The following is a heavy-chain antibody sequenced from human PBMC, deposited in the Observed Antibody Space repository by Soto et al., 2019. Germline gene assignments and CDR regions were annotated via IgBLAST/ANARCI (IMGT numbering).Heavy chain of an antibody. D-gene: IGHD2-2*01. J-gene: IGHJ5*02. Sequence: ASVKVSCKASGYTFTSYGISWVRQAPGQGLEWMGWISAYNGNTNYEQKLQGRVTMTTDTSTSTAYMELRSLRSDDTAVYYCARADLGYCSSTSCYGGGWFDPWGQGTLVTVSS. CDR2: ISAYNGNT. CDR1: GYTFTSYG. CDR3: ARADLGYCSSTSCYGGGWFDP. V-gene: IGHV1-18*01.